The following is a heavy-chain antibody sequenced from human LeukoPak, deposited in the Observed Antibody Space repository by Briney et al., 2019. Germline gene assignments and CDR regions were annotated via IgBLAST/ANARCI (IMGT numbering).Heavy chain of an antibody. V-gene: IGHV4-59*12. Sequence: SETLSLTCTVSGGSISSYYWSWIRQPPGKGLEWIGYIYYSGSTNYNPSLKSRVTISVDTSKNQFSLKLSSVTAADTAVYYCARDMGRLALYYYYGMDVWGQGTTVTVSS. CDR1: GGSISSYY. CDR2: IYYSGST. J-gene: IGHJ6*02. D-gene: IGHD3-10*01. CDR3: ARDMGRLALYYYYGMDV.